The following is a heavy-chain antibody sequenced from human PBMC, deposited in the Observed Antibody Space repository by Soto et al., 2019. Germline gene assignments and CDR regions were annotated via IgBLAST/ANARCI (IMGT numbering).Heavy chain of an antibody. CDR2: IYYSGST. CDR1: GGSISSSSYY. J-gene: IGHJ5*02. V-gene: IGHV4-39*01. CDR3: AAAGTSGGFDP. D-gene: IGHD6-13*01. Sequence: SETLSLTCTVSGGSISSSSYYWGWIRQPPGKGLEWIGSIYYSGSTYYNPSLKSRVTISVDTSKNQFSLKLSSVTAADTAVYYLAAAGTSGGFDPWGQGTLVTVSS.